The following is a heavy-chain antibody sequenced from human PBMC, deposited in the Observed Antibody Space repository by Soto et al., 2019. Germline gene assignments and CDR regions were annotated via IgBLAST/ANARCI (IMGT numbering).Heavy chain of an antibody. Sequence: SETLSLTCTVSGGSISSYYWIWIRQPPGKGLEWIGYIYYSGSTNYNPSLKSRVTISVDTSKNQFSLKLSSVTAADTAVYYCARRGYDILTGPGAFDIWGQGTMVTVSS. D-gene: IGHD3-9*01. CDR2: IYYSGST. J-gene: IGHJ3*02. CDR1: GGSISSYY. CDR3: ARRGYDILTGPGAFDI. V-gene: IGHV4-59*01.